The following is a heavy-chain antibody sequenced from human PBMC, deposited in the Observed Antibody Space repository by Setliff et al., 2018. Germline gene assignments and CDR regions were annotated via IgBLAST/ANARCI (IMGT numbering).Heavy chain of an antibody. CDR2: IIPVFRTA. J-gene: IGHJ4*02. D-gene: IGHD6-13*01. CDR3: ARAGLAAAGRKGVFDH. V-gene: IGHV1-69*05. Sequence: SVKVSCKASGGTLSGYAFSWVRQAPGQGLEWMGRIIPVFRTANYAQKFRGRVTMTRDTSTNTAYMELNSLTSNDTAVYYCARAGLAAAGRKGVFDHWGQGTLVTVSS. CDR1: GGTLSGYA.